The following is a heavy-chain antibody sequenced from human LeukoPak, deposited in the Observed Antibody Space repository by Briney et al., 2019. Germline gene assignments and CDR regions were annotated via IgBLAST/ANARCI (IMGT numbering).Heavy chain of an antibody. CDR2: IYYSGST. J-gene: IGHJ4*02. CDR1: GGSISSYY. Sequence: PSKTLSLTCTVSGGSISSYYWSWIRQPPGKGLEWGGYIYYSGSTNYNPSLKSRVTISVDTSKNQFSLKLSSVTAADTAVYYCAGGSHYYGSGPPLDYWGQGTLVTVSS. D-gene: IGHD3-10*01. V-gene: IGHV4-59*01. CDR3: AGGSHYYGSGPPLDY.